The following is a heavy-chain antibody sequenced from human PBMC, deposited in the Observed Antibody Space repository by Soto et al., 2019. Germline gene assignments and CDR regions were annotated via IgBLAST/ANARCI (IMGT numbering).Heavy chain of an antibody. CDR2: MYYSGST. V-gene: IGHV4-30-4*01. J-gene: IGHJ6*02. CDR1: GGSISSGDYY. D-gene: IGHD3-10*01. Sequence: PSETLSLTCTVSGGSISSGDYYCSWIRQPPWKGLEWIGYMYYSGSTYYNPSLKSRVTISVDTSKNQFSLKLSSVTAADTAVYYSYRDTDYYHRGRFHWWGQGTRGTVSS. CDR3: YRDTDYYHRGRFHW.